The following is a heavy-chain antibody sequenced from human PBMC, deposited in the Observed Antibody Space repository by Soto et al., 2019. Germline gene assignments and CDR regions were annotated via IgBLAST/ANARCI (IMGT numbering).Heavy chain of an antibody. J-gene: IGHJ4*02. CDR2: ISGSGGST. CDR3: AKDVYRSGWYDGGFDY. D-gene: IGHD6-19*01. CDR1: GFTFSSYA. V-gene: IGHV3-23*01. Sequence: GGSLRLSCAASGFTFSSYAMSWVRQAPGKGLEWVSAISGSGGSTYYADSVKGRFTISRDNSKNTLYLQMNSLRAEDTAVYYCAKDVYRSGWYDGGFDYWGQGTLVTVSS.